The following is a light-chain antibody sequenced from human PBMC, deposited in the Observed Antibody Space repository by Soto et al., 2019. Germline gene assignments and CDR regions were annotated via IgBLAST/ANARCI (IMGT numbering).Light chain of an antibody. CDR1: QTISTY. V-gene: IGKV1-39*01. Sequence: DIQMTQSPSSLSASVGARVTITCRASQTISTYLNGFQQKPGKAPKLLIYAPSTLQSGVPSRSSGSGSGTDFTLTINSLQPEDFATYYCQQSHGIPYTFGQGTKLEIK. J-gene: IGKJ2*01. CDR2: APS. CDR3: QQSHGIPYT.